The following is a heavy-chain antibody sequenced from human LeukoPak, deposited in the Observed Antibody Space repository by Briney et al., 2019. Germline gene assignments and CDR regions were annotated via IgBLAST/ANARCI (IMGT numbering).Heavy chain of an antibody. J-gene: IGHJ3*02. V-gene: IGHV4-31*11. CDR1: GGSISSGGYS. CDR2: IYYSGST. Sequence: PSRTLSLTCAVSGGSISSGGYSWSWIRQPPGKGLEWIGYIYYSGSTYYNPSLKSRVTISVDTSKNQFSLKLSSVTAADTAVYYCARVPVTTLDAFDIWGQGTMVTVSS. CDR3: ARVPVTTLDAFDI. D-gene: IGHD4-11*01.